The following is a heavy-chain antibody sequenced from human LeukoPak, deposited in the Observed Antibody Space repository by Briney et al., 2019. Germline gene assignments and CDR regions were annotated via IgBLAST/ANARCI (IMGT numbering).Heavy chain of an antibody. CDR2: ISSSGSTI. CDR3: ARGQYSDAFDI. V-gene: IGHV3-48*04. D-gene: IGHD2-21*01. Sequence: GGSLRLSCAASGFTFSSYAMSWVRQAPGKGLEWVSYISSSGSTIYYADSVKGRFTISRDNAKNSLYLQMNSLRAEDTAVYYCARGQYSDAFDIWGQGTMVTVSS. CDR1: GFTFSSYA. J-gene: IGHJ3*02.